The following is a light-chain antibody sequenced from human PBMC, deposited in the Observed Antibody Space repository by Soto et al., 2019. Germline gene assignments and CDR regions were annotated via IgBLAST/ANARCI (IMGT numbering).Light chain of an antibody. Sequence: LPQPPSASGTPGQRVTISCSVMSSNIGSNTVNWYQQLPGTAPKLLMYSNNQRPSGVPDRFSGSKSGTSASLAISGLQSEDEADYYCAAWDDSLNGFYVFGTGTKSPS. CDR2: SNN. V-gene: IGLV1-44*01. J-gene: IGLJ1*01. CDR3: AAWDDSLNGFYV. CDR1: SSNIGSNT.